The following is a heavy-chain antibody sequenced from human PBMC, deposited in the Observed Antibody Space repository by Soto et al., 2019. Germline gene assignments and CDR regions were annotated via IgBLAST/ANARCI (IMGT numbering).Heavy chain of an antibody. CDR2: IWYDGSNK. D-gene: IGHD4-17*01. CDR3: ARDAFGTVTSPIDFDY. J-gene: IGHJ4*02. V-gene: IGHV3-33*01. Sequence: GGSLRLSCAASGFTFSSYGMHWVRQAPGKGLEWVAVIWYDGSNKYYADSVKGRFTISRDNSKNTLYLQMNSLRAEDTAVYYCARDAFGTVTSPIDFDYWGQGTLVTVSS. CDR1: GFTFSSYG.